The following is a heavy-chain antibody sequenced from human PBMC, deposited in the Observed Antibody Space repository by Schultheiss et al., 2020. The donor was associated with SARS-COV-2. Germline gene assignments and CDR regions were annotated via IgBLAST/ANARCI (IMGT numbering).Heavy chain of an antibody. D-gene: IGHD3-10*01. CDR3: ARDFRGSRPFDY. V-gene: IGHV4-34*01. CDR1: GGSFSGYY. Sequence: SETLSLTCAVYGGSFSGYYWSWIRQPPGKGLEWIGSIYHSGSTYYNPSLKSRVTISVDTSKNQFSLKLSSVTAADTAVYYCARDFRGSRPFDYWGQGTLVTVSS. CDR2: IYHSGST. J-gene: IGHJ4*02.